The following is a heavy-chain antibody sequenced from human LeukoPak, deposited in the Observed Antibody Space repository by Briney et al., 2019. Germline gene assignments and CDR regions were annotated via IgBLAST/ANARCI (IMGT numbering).Heavy chain of an antibody. CDR3: AKDLEVDSKGRSSWYFDS. CDR1: GFTFSRYS. V-gene: IGHV3-48*01. Sequence: HPGGSLRLSCAASGFTFSRYSMSWVRQAPGKGLEWVSYISSGSSTIHYADSVKGRFTISRDNAKNSLYLQMNSLRAEDTAIYYCAKDLEVDSKGRSSWYFDSWGQGTLVTVSS. CDR2: ISSGSSTI. D-gene: IGHD6-13*01. J-gene: IGHJ4*02.